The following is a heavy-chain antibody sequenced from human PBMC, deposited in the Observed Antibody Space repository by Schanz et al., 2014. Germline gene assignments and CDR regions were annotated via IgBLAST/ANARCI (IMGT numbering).Heavy chain of an antibody. CDR3: ARHPFGVFYYGVDV. V-gene: IGHV1-18*01. D-gene: IGHD3-10*01. J-gene: IGHJ6*02. CDR1: GYTLKNYG. CDR2: LSDYNGKT. Sequence: QVQLVQSGAEVKRPGASVKVSCTASGYTLKNYGISWVRQAPGLGLEWMGWLSDYNGKTNYAQKFQVRIIMSTAPSSSTAYLELRSLTSDDSAICYGARHPFGVFYYGVDVWGQGTTILVSS.